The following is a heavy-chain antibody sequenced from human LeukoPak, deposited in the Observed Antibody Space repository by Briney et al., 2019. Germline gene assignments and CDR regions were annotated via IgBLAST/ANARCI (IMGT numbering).Heavy chain of an antibody. CDR2: IYYSGST. CDR1: GGSISSGGYY. J-gene: IGHJ6*03. V-gene: IGHV4-31*03. Sequence: SETLFLTCTVSGGSISSGGYYWSWIRQHPGKGLEWIGYIYYSGSTYYNPSLKSRVTISVDTSKNQFSLKLSSVTAADTAVYYCARDYGGNGGMDVWGKGTTVTVSS. D-gene: IGHD4-23*01. CDR3: ARDYGGNGGMDV.